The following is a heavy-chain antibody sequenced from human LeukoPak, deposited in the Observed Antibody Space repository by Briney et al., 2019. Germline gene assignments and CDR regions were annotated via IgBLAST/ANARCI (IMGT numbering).Heavy chain of an antibody. CDR2: IYFSGNT. Sequence: SETLSLTCTVSGGSLSSSSYYWGWVRQPPGKGLEWIGNIYFSGNTYYNPSLKSRVTISLDTSQRQFSLRLNSVTAADTALYSRGSYHVLTGYSTLGEYWGQGTLVTVPS. J-gene: IGHJ4*02. CDR1: GGSLSSSSYY. D-gene: IGHD3-9*01. V-gene: IGHV4-39*01. CDR3: GSYHVLTGYSTLGEY.